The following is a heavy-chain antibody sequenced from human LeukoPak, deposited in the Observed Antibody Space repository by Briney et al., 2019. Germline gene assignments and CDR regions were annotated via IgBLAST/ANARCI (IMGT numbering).Heavy chain of an antibody. V-gene: IGHV4-4*07. Sequence: SETLSLTCTVSGGSISSYYWSWIRQPAGKGLEWIGRIYTSGSTNHNPSLKSRVTMSVDTSKNQFSLKLSSVTAADTAVYYCARGRAARMTRGLDWFDPRGQGTLVTVSS. CDR2: IYTSGST. D-gene: IGHD4-11*01. CDR1: GGSISSYY. CDR3: ARGRAARMTRGLDWFDP. J-gene: IGHJ5*02.